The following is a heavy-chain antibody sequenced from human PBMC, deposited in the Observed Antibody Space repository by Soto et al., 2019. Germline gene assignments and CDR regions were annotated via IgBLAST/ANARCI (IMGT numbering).Heavy chain of an antibody. D-gene: IGHD3-3*01. Sequence: SSVKVSCKASGGTFSSYAISWVRQAPGQGLEWMGGVIPIFGTANYAQKFQGRVTITADKSTSTAYMELSSLRSEDTAVYYYARHDFGVVYYYGMDVWGQGTTVTVSS. V-gene: IGHV1-69*06. CDR2: VIPIFGTA. CDR3: ARHDFGVVYYYGMDV. J-gene: IGHJ6*02. CDR1: GGTFSSYA.